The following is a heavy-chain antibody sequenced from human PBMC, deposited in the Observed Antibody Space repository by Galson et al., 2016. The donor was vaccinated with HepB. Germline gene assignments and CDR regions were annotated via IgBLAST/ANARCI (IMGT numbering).Heavy chain of an antibody. CDR3: ARDHRGRWLTDYYYYYGLDV. CDR1: GFTLSSYS. V-gene: IGHV3-21*01. Sequence: SLRLSCAASGFTLSSYSLNWVRQAPGKGLEWVSSISSSSTYMYYADSVKGRFTISRDNAKNSLHLQMNSLRAEDTAVYYCARDHRGRWLTDYYYYYGLDVWGQGTTVTVSS. D-gene: IGHD6-19*01. CDR2: ISSSSTYM. J-gene: IGHJ6*02.